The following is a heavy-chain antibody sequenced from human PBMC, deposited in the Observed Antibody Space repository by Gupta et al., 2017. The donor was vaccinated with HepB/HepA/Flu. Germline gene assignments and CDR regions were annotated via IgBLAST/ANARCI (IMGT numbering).Heavy chain of an antibody. V-gene: IGHV3-21*01. CDR3: ARAVWFGELSEGMDV. CDR2: ISSSSSYI. D-gene: IGHD3-10*01. Sequence: GGGLVKPGGSLRLSCAASGFTFSSYSMNWVRQAPGKGLEWVSSISSSSSYIYYADSVKGRFTISRDNAKNSLYLQMNSLRDEDTAVYYCARAVWFGELSEGMDVWGQGTTVTVSS. CDR1: GFTFSSYS. J-gene: IGHJ6*02.